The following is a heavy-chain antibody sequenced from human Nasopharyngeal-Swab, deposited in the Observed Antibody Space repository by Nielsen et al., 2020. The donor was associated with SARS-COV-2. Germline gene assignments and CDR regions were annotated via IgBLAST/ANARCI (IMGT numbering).Heavy chain of an antibody. V-gene: IGHV4-31*03. CDR1: GGSISSGGYY. Sequence: SETLSLTCTVSGGSISSGGYYWSWIRQHPGKGLEWIGYIYYSGSTYYNPSLKSRVTISVDTSKNQFSLKLSSVTAADTAVYYCARAGRRTIFGVATFLDYWGQGTLVTVSS. CDR2: IYYSGST. CDR3: ARAGRRTIFGVATFLDY. J-gene: IGHJ4*02. D-gene: IGHD3-3*01.